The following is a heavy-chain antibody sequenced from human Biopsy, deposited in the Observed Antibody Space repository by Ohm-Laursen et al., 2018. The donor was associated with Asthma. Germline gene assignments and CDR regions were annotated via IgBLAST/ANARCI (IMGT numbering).Heavy chain of an antibody. CDR1: GYTFSDSW. Sequence: RESLRISCKASGYTFSDSWIGWVRQMPGKGLEWMGIIFAANSETKYSPSFQGQVTISADMSISIAFLQWSSLKASDTAIYYCARFIDGTFFVDYWGQGTLVTVSS. D-gene: IGHD1-7*01. CDR2: IFAANSET. CDR3: ARFIDGTFFVDY. V-gene: IGHV5-51*01. J-gene: IGHJ4*02.